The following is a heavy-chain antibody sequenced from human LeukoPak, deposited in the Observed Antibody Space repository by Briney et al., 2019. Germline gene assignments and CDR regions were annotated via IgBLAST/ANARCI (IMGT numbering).Heavy chain of an antibody. CDR2: ISSSGSTI. V-gene: IGHV3-48*03. Sequence: PGGSLRLSCAASGFTFSSYEMNWLRQAPAKGLEWVSYISSSGSTIYYADSVKGRFTISRDNAKNSLYLRVNSLRLEDTAVYDCARDLLYGDFYFHYWGQGTLVTVSS. CDR3: ARDLLYGDFYFHY. CDR1: GFTFSSYE. D-gene: IGHD4-17*01. J-gene: IGHJ4*02.